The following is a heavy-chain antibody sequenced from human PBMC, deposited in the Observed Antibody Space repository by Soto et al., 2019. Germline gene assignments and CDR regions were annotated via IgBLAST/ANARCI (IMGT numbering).Heavy chain of an antibody. CDR3: ARAKAAAGPFDY. Sequence: PGGSLRLSCAASGFTFSSYGMHWVRQAPGKGLKWVAVISYDGSNKYYADSVKGRFTISRDNAKNSLYLQMNSLRAEDTAVYYCARAKAAAGPFDYWGQGTLVTVSS. CDR1: GFTFSSYG. J-gene: IGHJ4*02. CDR2: ISYDGSNK. V-gene: IGHV3-30*03. D-gene: IGHD6-13*01.